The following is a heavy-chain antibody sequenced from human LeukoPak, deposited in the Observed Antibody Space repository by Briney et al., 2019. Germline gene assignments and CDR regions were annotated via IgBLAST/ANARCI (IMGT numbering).Heavy chain of an antibody. Sequence: GGSLRLSCAASGFAFRNASMSWVRQAPGKGLEWVGRIKSKTDGGTTDYAAPVKGRFTIPRDDSKNTLYLQMNSLTTEDTAVYFCAHRDTTMVRVDYWGQGTLVTVSS. J-gene: IGHJ4*02. V-gene: IGHV3-15*01. CDR3: AHRDTTMVRVDY. D-gene: IGHD5-18*01. CDR1: GFAFRNAS. CDR2: IKSKTDGGTT.